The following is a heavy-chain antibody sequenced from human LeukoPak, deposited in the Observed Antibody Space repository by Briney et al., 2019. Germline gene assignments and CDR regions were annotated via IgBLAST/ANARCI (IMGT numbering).Heavy chain of an antibody. CDR3: ADGNRCTSPNCLGYYYFYMDV. CDR1: GFTFSSYA. D-gene: IGHD2-8*01. J-gene: IGHJ6*03. CDR2: FSGSGGTT. Sequence: GGSLGLSCAASGFTFSSYAMNWVRQAPGRGLEWVSGFSGSGGTTYYADSVKGRFTISRDNSKNTLYLQMNSLRAEDTAVYYCADGNRCTSPNCLGYYYFYMDVWGKGTTVTVSS. V-gene: IGHV3-23*01.